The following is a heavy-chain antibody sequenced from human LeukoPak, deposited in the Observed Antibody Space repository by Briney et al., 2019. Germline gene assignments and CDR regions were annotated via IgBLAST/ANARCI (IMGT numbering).Heavy chain of an antibody. D-gene: IGHD4-17*01. CDR3: ATQFTVSAHFDY. V-gene: IGHV4-59*01. Sequence: SETLSLTCTVSGGSISSYYWSWIRQPPGKGLEWIGYIYYSGSTNYNPSLKSRVTISVDTSKNQFSLKPSSVTAADTAVYYCATQFTVSAHFDYWGQGTLVTVSS. CDR2: IYYSGST. J-gene: IGHJ4*02. CDR1: GGSISSYY.